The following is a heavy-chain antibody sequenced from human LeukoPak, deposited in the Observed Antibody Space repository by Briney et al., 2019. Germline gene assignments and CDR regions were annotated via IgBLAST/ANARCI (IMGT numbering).Heavy chain of an antibody. V-gene: IGHV3-23*01. CDR2: ISGGGGST. CDR1: GFTFTSYS. Sequence: GGSLRLSCAASGFTFTSYSMKWVGQAPGKGLEWVSSISGGGGSTYYADSVKGRFTISRDNSKNTLYLQVNSLRAEDTAVYYCAKGGKWDVTPFDYWGQGTLVTVSS. CDR3: AKGGKWDVTPFDY. D-gene: IGHD1-26*01. J-gene: IGHJ4*02.